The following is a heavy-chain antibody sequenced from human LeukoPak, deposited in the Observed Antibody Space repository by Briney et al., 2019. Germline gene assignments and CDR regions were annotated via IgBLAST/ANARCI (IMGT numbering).Heavy chain of an antibody. CDR1: GFTFDDYA. CDR3: AKVGGSGWENWFDP. CDR2: ISWNRGSI. V-gene: IGHV3-9*01. Sequence: PEGSLRLSCAASGFTFDDYAMHWGRQAPGEGLEWGSGISWNRGSIGYADSVKGRFTISRDNAKNSLYLQMNSLRAEDAALYYCAKVGGSGWENWFDPWGQGTLVTVSS. D-gene: IGHD6-19*01. J-gene: IGHJ5*02.